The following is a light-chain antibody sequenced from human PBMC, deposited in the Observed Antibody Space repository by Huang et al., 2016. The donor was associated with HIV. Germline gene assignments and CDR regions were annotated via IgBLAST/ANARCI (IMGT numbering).Light chain of an antibody. Sequence: DIQMTQSPSSLSTSVGDRVTITCRASQGAGNSLAWYQQKPGKVPKLLIYAASTLRSGVPSRFSGSGSGTEFTLTISGLQPEDVATYYCQKDNSAPYTFGQGTRLDIK. J-gene: IGKJ2*01. CDR2: AAS. V-gene: IGKV1-27*01. CDR1: QGAGNS. CDR3: QKDNSAPYT.